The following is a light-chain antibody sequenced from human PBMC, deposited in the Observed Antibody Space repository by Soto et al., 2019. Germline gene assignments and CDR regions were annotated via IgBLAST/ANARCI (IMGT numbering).Light chain of an antibody. Sequence: QSVLTQPPSASGAPGQRVTISFSGSRSNIGSQVVQWFQHLPGTAPKLLIQNNSERPSGVPDRFSGSKSGTSASLAISGLQSEDEGDYYCATWDDSLDGPVFGGGTKVTVL. CDR3: ATWDDSLDGPV. V-gene: IGLV1-44*01. J-gene: IGLJ2*01. CDR1: RSNIGSQV. CDR2: NNS.